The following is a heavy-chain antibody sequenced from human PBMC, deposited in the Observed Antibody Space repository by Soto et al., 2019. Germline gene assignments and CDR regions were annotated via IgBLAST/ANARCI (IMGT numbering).Heavy chain of an antibody. J-gene: IGHJ4*02. V-gene: IGHV4-59*01. CDR1: GGSISSYY. CDR3: ARNRRAVVTAIDY. D-gene: IGHD2-21*02. CDR2: IYYSGST. Sequence: SETLSLTCTVSGGSISSYYWSWIRQPPGKGLEWIGYIYYSGSTNYNPSLKSRGSISIDTSKNQFSLKLSSVTAADTAVYYCARNRRAVVTAIDYWGQGTLVTASS.